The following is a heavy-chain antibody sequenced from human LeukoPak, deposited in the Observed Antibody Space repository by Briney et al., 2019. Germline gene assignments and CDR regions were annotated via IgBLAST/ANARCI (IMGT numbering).Heavy chain of an antibody. Sequence: ASVKVSCKASGYTFTGYYMHWVRQAPGQGLEWMGWINPNSGDTNYAQKFQGRVTMTRDTSISTAYMELSRLRSDDTAVYYCARVSHIVGATKGSFDYWGQGTLVTVPS. CDR2: INPNSGDT. D-gene: IGHD1-26*01. J-gene: IGHJ4*02. CDR1: GYTFTGYY. V-gene: IGHV1-2*02. CDR3: ARVSHIVGATKGSFDY.